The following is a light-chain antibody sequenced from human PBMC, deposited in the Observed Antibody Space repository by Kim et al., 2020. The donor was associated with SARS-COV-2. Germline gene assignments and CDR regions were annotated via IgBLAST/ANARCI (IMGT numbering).Light chain of an antibody. V-gene: IGKV1-6*01. CDR3: LQDYNYPRT. Sequence: GDRFTITCRASQGIGNDLGWYHQKPGKATEVLIYASSSLQIGVPSQFSGSGSGTDFTLTISSLQPEDFATYYCLQDYNYPRTFGQGTKVVIK. CDR2: ASS. CDR1: QGIGND. J-gene: IGKJ1*01.